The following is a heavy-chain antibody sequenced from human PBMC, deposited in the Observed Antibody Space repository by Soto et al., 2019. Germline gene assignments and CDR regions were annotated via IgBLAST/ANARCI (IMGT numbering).Heavy chain of an antibody. CDR2: VYYRGTT. CDR1: GGSLSGYS. D-gene: IGHD3-22*01. V-gene: IGHV4-59*01. CDR3: ARRTYYYDSSEKDYFDY. J-gene: IGHJ4*02. Sequence: SETLSLTCSVSGGSLSGYSWSWIRQPPGKGLEYIGYVYYRGTTNYNPSLESRVTISVDTSKNQFSLRLTSVTAADTAVYYCARRTYYYDSSEKDYFDYWGQGTLVTVSS.